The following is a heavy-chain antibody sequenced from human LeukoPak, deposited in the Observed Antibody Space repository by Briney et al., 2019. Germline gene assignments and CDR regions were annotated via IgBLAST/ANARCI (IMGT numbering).Heavy chain of an antibody. J-gene: IGHJ4*02. CDR2: ISYDGTDK. CDR3: ATPPAAADDY. Sequence: GGPLRLSCAASGFRFSRYGMHWVRQTPDKGLEWVAFISYDGTDKYYRDSVRGRFTISRDNSRNTLSLQMNGLRVDDTAVYYCATPPAAADDYWGQGTLVTVSS. V-gene: IGHV3-30-3*01. CDR1: GFRFSRYG. D-gene: IGHD6-13*01.